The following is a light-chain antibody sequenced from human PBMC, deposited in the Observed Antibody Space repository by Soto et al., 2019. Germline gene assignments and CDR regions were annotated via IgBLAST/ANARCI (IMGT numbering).Light chain of an antibody. CDR1: QSISNY. J-gene: IGKJ4*01. V-gene: IGKV1-39*01. Sequence: DMEMTQSPLSLSASVGDRVTITCRASQSISNYLNWYQHKPGKVPKLLIYAASIFQSGVPTRFSGSGSGTDFTLTINSLQPEDFATYYWQQSYGTPLTFGGGTKLEIK. CDR2: AAS. CDR3: QQSYGTPLT.